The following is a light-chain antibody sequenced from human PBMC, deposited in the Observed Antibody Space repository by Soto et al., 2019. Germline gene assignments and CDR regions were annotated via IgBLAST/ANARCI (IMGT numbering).Light chain of an antibody. V-gene: IGKV3-15*01. CDR2: DAS. CDR1: QNLSTN. CDR3: QQYNYWPLYT. Sequence: EIVMTQSPTTLSVSPGEGATLSCRASQNLSTNLAWYQQKPGQSPRLLIYDASARATGIPARFSGSGSGTEFTLTISSLESEDFAVYYCQQYNYWPLYTFGQGTKLEIK. J-gene: IGKJ2*01.